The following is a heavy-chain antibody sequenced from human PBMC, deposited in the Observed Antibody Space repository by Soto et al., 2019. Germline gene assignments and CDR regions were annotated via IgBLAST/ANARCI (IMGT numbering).Heavy chain of an antibody. Sequence: QVQLVESGGGVVQPGRSLRLSCAASGFTFSSYGMHWVRQAPGKGLEWVAVIWYDGSNKYYADSVKGRFTISRDNSKNTLYLQMNSLRAEDTAVYYCARDRITMVRGVTSDPNYWGQGTLVTVSS. CDR2: IWYDGSNK. CDR3: ARDRITMVRGVTSDPNY. J-gene: IGHJ4*02. V-gene: IGHV3-33*01. D-gene: IGHD3-10*01. CDR1: GFTFSSYG.